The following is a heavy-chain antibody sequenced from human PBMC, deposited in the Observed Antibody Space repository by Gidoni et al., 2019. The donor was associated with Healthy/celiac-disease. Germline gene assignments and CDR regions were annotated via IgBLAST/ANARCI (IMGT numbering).Heavy chain of an antibody. V-gene: IGHV4-39*07. D-gene: IGHD3-22*01. CDR3: ATNYDSSGYYPGEDY. CDR1: GGSISSSSYY. CDR2: IYYSGST. J-gene: IGHJ4*02. Sequence: QLQLQASGPGLVKPSETLSLTCTVSGGSISSSSYYWGWIRQPPGKVLEWIGSIYYSGSTYYNPSLKSRVTISVDTSNNQFSLKLSSVTAADTAVYYCATNYDSSGYYPGEDYWGQGTLVTVSS.